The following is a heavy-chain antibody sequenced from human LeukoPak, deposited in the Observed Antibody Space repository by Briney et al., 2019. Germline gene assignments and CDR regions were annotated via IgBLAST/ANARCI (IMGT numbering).Heavy chain of an antibody. J-gene: IGHJ5*02. Sequence: LWASVKVSCKASGYTFTSYGISWVRQAPGQGLEWMGWISAYNGNTYYAQKLQGRVTMTTDTSTSTAYMELRSLRSDDTAVYYCARVTNAEWRLRYFDWLLSVGWFDPWGQGTLVTVSS. CDR1: GYTFTSYG. D-gene: IGHD3-9*01. CDR2: ISAYNGNT. V-gene: IGHV1-18*01. CDR3: ARVTNAEWRLRYFDWLLSVGWFDP.